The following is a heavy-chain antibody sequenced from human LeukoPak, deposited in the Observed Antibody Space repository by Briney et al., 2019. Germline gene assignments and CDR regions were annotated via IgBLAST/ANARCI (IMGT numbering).Heavy chain of an antibody. Sequence: PGGSLRLSCAASGFTFDDYAMHWVRHAPEKGLEWVSLISWDGGSTYYADSVKGRFTISRDNSKNSLYLQMNSLRAEDTALYYCAKSADSSSWYYFDYWGQGTLVTVSS. CDR1: GFTFDDYA. CDR2: ISWDGGST. D-gene: IGHD6-13*01. CDR3: AKSADSSSWYYFDY. V-gene: IGHV3-43D*03. J-gene: IGHJ4*02.